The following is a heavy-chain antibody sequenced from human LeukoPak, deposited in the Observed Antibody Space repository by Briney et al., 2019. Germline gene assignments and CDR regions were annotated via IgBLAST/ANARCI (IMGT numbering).Heavy chain of an antibody. CDR3: ARGSIVGATFDYFDY. V-gene: IGHV1-2*02. CDR2: INPNSGGT. Sequence: GASVKVSCKASGYTFTGYYIHWVRQAPGQGLEWMGWINPNSGGTNYAQKFQGRVTMTRDMSISTAYMDLSRLRSDDTAVYYCARGSIVGATFDYFDYWGQGTLVTVSS. J-gene: IGHJ4*02. D-gene: IGHD1-26*01. CDR1: GYTFTGYY.